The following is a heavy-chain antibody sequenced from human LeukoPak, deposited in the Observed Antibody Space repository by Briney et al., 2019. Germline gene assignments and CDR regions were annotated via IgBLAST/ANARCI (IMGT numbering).Heavy chain of an antibody. CDR1: GFTFSSHA. CDR2: ITGSGGST. D-gene: IGHD6-19*01. V-gene: IGHV3-23*01. J-gene: IGHJ4*02. CDR3: AKGPHAYSSGWSFDF. Sequence: PGGSLRLSCTASGFTFSSHAMGWVRQAPGKGLEWVSGITGSGGSTYYADSVKGRFTISRDNSKNTLYLQMNSLTAEDTAVFYCAKGPHAYSSGWSFDFWGLGTLVTVSS.